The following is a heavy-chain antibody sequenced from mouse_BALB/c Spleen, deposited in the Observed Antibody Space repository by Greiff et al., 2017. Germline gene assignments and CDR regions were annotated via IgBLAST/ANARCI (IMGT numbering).Heavy chain of an antibody. CDR2: ISYSGST. V-gene: IGHV3-2*02. CDR1: GYSITSDYA. CDR3: AREGRWYFDV. J-gene: IGHJ1*01. Sequence: VQLQQSGPGLVKPSQSLSLTCTVTGYSITSDYAWNWIRQFPGNKLEWMGYISYSGSTSYNPSLKSRISITRDTSKNQFFLQLNSVTTEDTATYDCAREGRWYFDVWGAGTTVTVSS.